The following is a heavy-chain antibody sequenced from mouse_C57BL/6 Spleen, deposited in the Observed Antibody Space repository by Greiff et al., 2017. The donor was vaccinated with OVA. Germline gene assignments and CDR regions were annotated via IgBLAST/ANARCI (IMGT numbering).Heavy chain of an antibody. J-gene: IGHJ2*01. V-gene: IGHV1-63*01. Sequence: VQLQQSGAELVRPGTSVKMSCKASGYTFTNYWIGWAKQRPGHGLEWIGDIYPGGGYTNYNEKFKGKATLTADKSSSTAYMQFSSLTSEDSAIYYCAREGDYYGSYWYFDVWGQGTTLTVSS. D-gene: IGHD1-1*01. CDR3: AREGDYYGSYWYFDV. CDR1: GYTFTNYW. CDR2: IYPGGGYT.